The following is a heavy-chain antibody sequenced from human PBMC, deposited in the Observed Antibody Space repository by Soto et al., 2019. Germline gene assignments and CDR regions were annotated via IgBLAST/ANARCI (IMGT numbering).Heavy chain of an antibody. V-gene: IGHV4-59*01. Sequence: QVQLQESGPGLVKPSETLSLTCVVSGGSLSSYYWSWIRQPPGKGLEWIGYIYYSGSTNYNPSLNSRVTISVDTSKNQFSLKLSSVTAADTAVYYCARTWGSKNDYWGRGTLVTVSS. J-gene: IGHJ4*02. CDR3: ARTWGSKNDY. CDR1: GGSLSSYY. D-gene: IGHD3-16*01. CDR2: IYYSGST.